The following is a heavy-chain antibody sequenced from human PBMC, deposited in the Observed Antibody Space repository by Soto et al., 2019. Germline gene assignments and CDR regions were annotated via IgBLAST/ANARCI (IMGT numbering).Heavy chain of an antibody. Sequence: QDHLVQSGAEVKKPGASAKVSCKASGYTFKNYGSNWVRQAPGRGLEWVAWISAYNGDTSYAQHFQGRVTVTTETLTNTAYMALRSLRPDDTAVYFCVLGGLETGYYRDMDYWGQGTLVSVSS. J-gene: IGHJ4*02. D-gene: IGHD3-9*01. CDR1: GYTFKNYG. CDR3: VLGGLETGYYRDMDY. V-gene: IGHV1-18*04. CDR2: ISAYNGDT.